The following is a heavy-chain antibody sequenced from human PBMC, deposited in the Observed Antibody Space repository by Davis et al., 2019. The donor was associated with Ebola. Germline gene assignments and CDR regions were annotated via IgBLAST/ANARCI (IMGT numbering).Heavy chain of an antibody. CDR1: GYTFTDYN. CDR3: ARGHNYAHEY. Sequence: ASVKVSCKASGYTFTDYNIHWMRQAPGQGLEWLGRVILKSGATNYAQKFQGRVTTTRDTSISTVYMEPSSLRYDDTADYYWARGHNYAHEYWGQGTLVTVSS. J-gene: IGHJ4*02. CDR2: VILKSGAT. V-gene: IGHV1-2*06. D-gene: IGHD4-11*01.